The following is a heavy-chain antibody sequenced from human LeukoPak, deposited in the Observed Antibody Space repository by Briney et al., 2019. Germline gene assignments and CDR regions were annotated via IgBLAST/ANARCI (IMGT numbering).Heavy chain of an antibody. Sequence: GGSLRLSCAASGFTFSNAWMNWVRQAPGKGLEWVSYISSSSSTIYHADSVKGRFTISRDNAKNSLYLQMNSLRDEDTAVYYCARDGAYYYDSSGYSGGGAFDIWGQGTMVTVSS. V-gene: IGHV3-48*02. J-gene: IGHJ3*02. D-gene: IGHD3-22*01. CDR1: GFTFSNAW. CDR2: ISSSSSTI. CDR3: ARDGAYYYDSSGYSGGGAFDI.